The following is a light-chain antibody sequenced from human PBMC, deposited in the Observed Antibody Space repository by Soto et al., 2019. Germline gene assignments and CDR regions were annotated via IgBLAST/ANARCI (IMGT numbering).Light chain of an antibody. CDR2: DVS. J-gene: IGLJ1*01. Sequence: QSALTQPASVSVSPGQSITSSCAGTSSDVGGYTYVSWYQQHPGKAPKLMIYDVSNRPSGVSNRFSGSKSGNTASLTISGLQAEDEADYYCTSYTSSSTPYVFGGGTNVTVL. CDR1: SSDVGGYTY. CDR3: TSYTSSSTPYV. V-gene: IGLV2-14*01.